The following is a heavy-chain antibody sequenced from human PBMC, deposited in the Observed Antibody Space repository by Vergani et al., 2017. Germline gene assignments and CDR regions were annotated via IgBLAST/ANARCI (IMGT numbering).Heavy chain of an antibody. V-gene: IGHV3-30*18. J-gene: IGHJ4*02. Sequence: QVQLVESGGGVVQPGRSLRLSCAASGFTFSSYGMHWVRQAPGKGLEWVAVISYDGSKKYYADSVKGRFTISRDNSKNTLYLQMNSLRAEDTAVYYCAKDGQGNWNYLYYFDYWGQGTLVTVSS. CDR1: GFTFSSYG. CDR2: ISYDGSKK. CDR3: AKDGQGNWNYLYYFDY. D-gene: IGHD1-7*01.